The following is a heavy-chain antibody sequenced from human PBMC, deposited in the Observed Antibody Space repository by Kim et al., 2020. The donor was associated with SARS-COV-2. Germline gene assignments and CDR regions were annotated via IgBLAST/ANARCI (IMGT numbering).Heavy chain of an antibody. J-gene: IGHJ4*02. CDR2: IYYSGST. Sequence: SETLSLTCTVSGGSISSYYWSWIRQPPGKGLEWIGYIYYSGSTNYNPSLKSRVTISVDTSKNQFSLKLSSVTAADTAVYYCARDGVGATVFDYWGQGTLVTVSS. D-gene: IGHD1-26*01. CDR1: GGSISSYY. V-gene: IGHV4-59*13. CDR3: ARDGVGATVFDY.